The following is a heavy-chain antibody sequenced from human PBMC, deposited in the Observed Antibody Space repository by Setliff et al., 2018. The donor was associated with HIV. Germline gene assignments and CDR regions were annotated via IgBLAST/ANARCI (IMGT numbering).Heavy chain of an antibody. V-gene: IGHV1-2*04. CDR1: GYTFTGYY. J-gene: IGHJ3*02. CDR2: INPNSGGT. D-gene: IGHD6-19*01. CDR3: ARPLFQIAVAGTTAFDI. Sequence: ASVKVSCKASGYTFTGYYMHWVRQAPGQGLEWMGWINPNSGGTNYAQKFQGWVTMTRDTSISTAYMELSRLRSDDTAVYYCARPLFQIAVAGTTAFDIWGQGTMVTVSS.